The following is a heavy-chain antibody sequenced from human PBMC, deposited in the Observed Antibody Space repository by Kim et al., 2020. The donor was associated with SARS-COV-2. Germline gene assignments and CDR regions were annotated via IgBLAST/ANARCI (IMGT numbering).Heavy chain of an antibody. Sequence: GGSLRLSCAASGFTFDDYAMHWVRQAPGKGLEWVSGISWNSGSIGYADSVKGRFTISRDNAKNSLYLQMNSLRAEDTALYYCAKDIQRTQYGSGSYYTGGAFDIWGQGTMVTVSS. CDR1: GFTFDDYA. CDR3: AKDIQRTQYGSGSYYTGGAFDI. V-gene: IGHV3-9*01. D-gene: IGHD3-10*01. CDR2: ISWNSGSI. J-gene: IGHJ3*02.